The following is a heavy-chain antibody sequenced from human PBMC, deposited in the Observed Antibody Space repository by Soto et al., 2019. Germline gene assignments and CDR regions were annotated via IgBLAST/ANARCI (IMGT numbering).Heavy chain of an antibody. CDR2: ISGSGGST. D-gene: IGHD1-7*01. CDR1: GVTVSNNY. CDR3: AKGYNWNYDY. J-gene: IGHJ4*02. V-gene: IGHV3-23*01. Sequence: GGSLRLSCAVSGVTVSNNYMSWVRQAPGKGLEWVSAISGSGGSTYYADSVKGRFTISRDNSKNTLYLQMNSLRAEDTAVYYCAKGYNWNYDYWGQGTLVTVSS.